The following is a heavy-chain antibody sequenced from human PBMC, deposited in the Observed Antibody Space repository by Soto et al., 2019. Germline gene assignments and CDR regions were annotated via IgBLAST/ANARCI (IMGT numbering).Heavy chain of an antibody. D-gene: IGHD4-4*01. CDR1: GYTFTNYG. J-gene: IGHJ4*02. Sequence: QVQLVQCGTEVKKPGASVKVSCKTSGYTFTNYGISWVRQAPGQGLEWMGWISAYNDNTNYARKFQGRVTMTTDTSTNTTYIELRSLTSDYTAVYYCARVAYDYNHYGRSDYWGQGTLVTVSS. V-gene: IGHV1-18*01. CDR2: ISAYNDNT. CDR3: ARVAYDYNHYGRSDY.